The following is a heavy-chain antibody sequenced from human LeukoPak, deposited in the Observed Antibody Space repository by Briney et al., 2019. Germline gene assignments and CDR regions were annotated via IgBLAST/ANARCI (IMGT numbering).Heavy chain of an antibody. V-gene: IGHV1-8*01. CDR3: ARSIGDYVILFDY. Sequence: GASVKVSCKASGYTFTNHDINWVRQASGQGLEWMGWMNPKSGNTGYLQKFQGRVTMTRDTSMSTAFMELNSLTSEDTAVYYCARSIGDYVILFDYWGQGTLVTVSS. D-gene: IGHD4-17*01. J-gene: IGHJ4*02. CDR1: GYTFTNHD. CDR2: MNPKSGNT.